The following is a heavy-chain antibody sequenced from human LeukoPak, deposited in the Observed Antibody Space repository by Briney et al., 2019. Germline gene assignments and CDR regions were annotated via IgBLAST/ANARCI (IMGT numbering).Heavy chain of an antibody. Sequence: GGSLRLSFAASGFTFSSYAMHWVRQAPGKGLEWVAVISYDGSNKYYADSVKGRFTISRDTSKNTLYLQMNSLRAEDTAVYYCARDRCSSTSCYTHYFDYWGQGTLVTVSS. J-gene: IGHJ4*02. V-gene: IGHV3-30-3*01. CDR2: ISYDGSNK. CDR3: ARDRCSSTSCYTHYFDY. D-gene: IGHD2-2*02. CDR1: GFTFSSYA.